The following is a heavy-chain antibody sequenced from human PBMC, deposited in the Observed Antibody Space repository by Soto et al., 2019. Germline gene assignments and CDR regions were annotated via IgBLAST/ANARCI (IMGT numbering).Heavy chain of an antibody. V-gene: IGHV1-18*01. CDR3: ARDPPPPDY. J-gene: IGHJ4*02. CDR1: GYTFASYA. Sequence: QVQLVQSGAEVKKPGASVKVSCKASGYTFASYAISWMRQAPGQGLEWMGWISAYNGNTNYAQKLQGRVTMTTDTSTSTAYKALTSLRSDDTALYYCARDPPPPDYWSQGTLVTVSS. CDR2: ISAYNGNT.